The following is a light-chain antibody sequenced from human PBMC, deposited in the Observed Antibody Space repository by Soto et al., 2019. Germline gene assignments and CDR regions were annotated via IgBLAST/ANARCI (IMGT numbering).Light chain of an antibody. Sequence: EIVMTQSPATLSVSPGERATLSCRASQSVGSNLAWYQQKPGQAPRLLIHGASTRATGIPARFSGSGSGTEFTLTISSLQSEDFAVYHCQQYNNWPPWTFGQGTKVEIK. V-gene: IGKV3-15*01. CDR2: GAS. CDR1: QSVGSN. CDR3: QQYNNWPPWT. J-gene: IGKJ1*01.